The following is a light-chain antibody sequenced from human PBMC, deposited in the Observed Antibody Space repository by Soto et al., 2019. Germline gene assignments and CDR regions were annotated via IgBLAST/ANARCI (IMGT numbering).Light chain of an antibody. Sequence: EIVLTQSPATLSLSPGERATLSCRASQSVGIYLGWYQQRPGQAPRLLIYDASNRAAGIPARFSGSGSGTDFTLTINSLEHEDFAVYYCQYRNTWPPAFGQGTRLEIK. CDR2: DAS. J-gene: IGKJ5*01. CDR3: QYRNTWPPA. V-gene: IGKV3-11*01. CDR1: QSVGIY.